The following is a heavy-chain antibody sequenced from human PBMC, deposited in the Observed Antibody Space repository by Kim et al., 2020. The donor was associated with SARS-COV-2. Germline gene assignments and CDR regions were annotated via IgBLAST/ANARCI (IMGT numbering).Heavy chain of an antibody. V-gene: IGHV1-69*13. CDR2: IIPIFGTA. D-gene: IGHD3-22*01. Sequence: SVKVSCKASGGTFSSYAISWVRQAPGQGLEWMGGIIPIFGTANYAQKFQGRVTITADESTSTAYMELSSLRSEDTAVYYCARDRDGYYDSSGYYFGYWGQGTLVTVSS. J-gene: IGHJ4*02. CDR3: ARDRDGYYDSSGYYFGY. CDR1: GGTFSSYA.